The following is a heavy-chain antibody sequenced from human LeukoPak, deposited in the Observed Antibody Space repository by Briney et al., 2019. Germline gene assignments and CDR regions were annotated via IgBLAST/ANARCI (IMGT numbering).Heavy chain of an antibody. CDR2: ISGSGGST. V-gene: IGHV3-23*01. D-gene: IGHD3-10*01. CDR3: ARGIKYYYGMDV. J-gene: IGHJ6*02. Sequence: PGGSLRLSCAASGFTFSSYAMSWVRQAPGKGLEWVSAISGSGGSTYYADSVKGRFTISRDNAKNSLYLQMNSLRDEDTAVYYCARGIKYYYGMDVWGQGTTVTVSS. CDR1: GFTFSSYA.